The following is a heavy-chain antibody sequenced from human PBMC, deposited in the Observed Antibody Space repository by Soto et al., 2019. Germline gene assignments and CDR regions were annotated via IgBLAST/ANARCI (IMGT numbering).Heavy chain of an antibody. V-gene: IGHV3-49*04. CDR3: TRGGTYYDILTGYHRGFPFDY. J-gene: IGHJ4*02. D-gene: IGHD3-9*01. Sequence: GGSLRLSCIASGFTFGDYAMSWVRQAPGKGLEWVGFIRSKAYGGTTEYAASVKGRFTISRDDSKSIAYLQMNSLKTEDTAVYYCTRGGTYYDILTGYHRGFPFDYRGQGPPVTDSS. CDR1: GFTFGDYA. CDR2: IRSKAYGGTT.